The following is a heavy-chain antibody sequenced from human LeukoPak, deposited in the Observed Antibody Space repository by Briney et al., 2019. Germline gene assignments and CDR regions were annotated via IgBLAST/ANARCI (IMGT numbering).Heavy chain of an antibody. D-gene: IGHD3-22*01. CDR2: IIPIFGIA. Sequence: ASVKVSCKASGGTFSSYAISWVRQAPGQGLEWMGRIIPIFGIANYAQKSQGRVTITADKSTSTAYMELSSLRSEDTAVYYCASPKGYYYDKANAFDIWGQGTMVTVSS. V-gene: IGHV1-69*04. CDR1: GGTFSSYA. CDR3: ASPKGYYYDKANAFDI. J-gene: IGHJ3*02.